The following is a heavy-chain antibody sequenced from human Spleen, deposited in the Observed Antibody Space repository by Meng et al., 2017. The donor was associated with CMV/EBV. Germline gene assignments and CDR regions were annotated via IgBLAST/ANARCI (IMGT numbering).Heavy chain of an antibody. V-gene: IGHV4-39*07. J-gene: IGHJ6*02. CDR2: IYYSGST. Sequence: GSLRLSCTVSGGSISSSSYYWGWIRQPPGKGLEWIGSIYYSGSTYYNPSLKSRVTISVDTSKNQFSLKLSSVTAADTAVYYCASTPKTALGGTSYYYYGMDVWGQGTTVTVSS. D-gene: IGHD6-19*01. CDR3: ASTPKTALGGTSYYYYGMDV. CDR1: GGSISSSSYY.